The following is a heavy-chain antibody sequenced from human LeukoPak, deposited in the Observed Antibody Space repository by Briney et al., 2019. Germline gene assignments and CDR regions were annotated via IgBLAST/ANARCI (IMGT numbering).Heavy chain of an antibody. D-gene: IGHD5-12*01. V-gene: IGHV3-23*01. CDR3: AKDGRREWIRSPLNY. CDR2: ISGSGGST. CDR1: GFAFSSYA. J-gene: IGHJ4*02. Sequence: GGSLRLSCAASGFAFSSYAMSWVRQAPGKGLEWVSAISGSGGSTYYADSVKGRFTISRDNSKNTLYLQMNSLRAEDTAVYYCAKDGRREWIRSPLNYWGQGTLVTVSS.